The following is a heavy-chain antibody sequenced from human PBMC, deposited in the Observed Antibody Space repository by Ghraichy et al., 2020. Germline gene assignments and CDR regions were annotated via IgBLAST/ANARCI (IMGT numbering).Heavy chain of an antibody. CDR3: VRTDYGDYYMDV. CDR1: GVSVSSFSDS. CDR2: IYTSGAP. V-gene: IGHV4-61*02. J-gene: IGHJ6*02. D-gene: IGHD4-17*01. Sequence: SETLSLTCTVSGVSVSSFSDSWSWIRQPAGKGLEWIGRIYTSGAPNYNPSLKSRVTMSLDTSKNQFSLELSSVTAADTALYYCVRTDYGDYYMDVWGQGTTVTVS.